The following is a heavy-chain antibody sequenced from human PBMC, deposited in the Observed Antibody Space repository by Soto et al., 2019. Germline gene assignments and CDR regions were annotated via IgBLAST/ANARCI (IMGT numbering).Heavy chain of an antibody. CDR1: GGSISSGGYY. D-gene: IGHD3-3*01. Sequence: SETLSLTCTVSGGSISSGGYYWSWIRQHPGKGLEWIGYIYYSGSTYYNPSLKSRVTISVDTSKNQFSLKLSSVTAADTAVYYCARDPPYYDFWSGYLRTRTTTDNYYYMDVWGKGTTVPVSS. CDR2: IYYSGST. CDR3: ARDPPYYDFWSGYLRTRTTTDNYYYMDV. J-gene: IGHJ6*03. V-gene: IGHV4-31*03.